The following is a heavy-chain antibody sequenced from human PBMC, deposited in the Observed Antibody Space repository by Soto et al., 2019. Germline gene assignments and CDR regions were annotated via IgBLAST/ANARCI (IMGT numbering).Heavy chain of an antibody. V-gene: IGHV1-2*04. D-gene: IGHD6-13*01. CDR3: ASAPYSSSYFDY. CDR1: VYTFTCYY. CDR2: INPNSGGT. Sequence: XSVKVSCKASVYTFTCYYMHWVRQAPGQGLEWMGWINPNSGGTNYAQKFQGWVTMTRDTSISTAYMELSRLRSDDTAVYYCASAPYSSSYFDYWGQGTLVTVSS. J-gene: IGHJ4*02.